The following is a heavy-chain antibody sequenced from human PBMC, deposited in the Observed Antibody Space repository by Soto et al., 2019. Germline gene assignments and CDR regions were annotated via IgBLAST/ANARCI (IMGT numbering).Heavy chain of an antibody. D-gene: IGHD2-2*01. CDR2: ISGSGGST. J-gene: IGHJ6*03. V-gene: IGHV3-23*01. CDR3: ATAPQLVPAAMERYYYYYLDF. Sequence: PGGSLRLSCAASGFTFSSYAMSRVRQAPGKGLEWVSAISGSGGSTYYADTVKGRFTISRDNSKNTLYLKMNSLKAEDTAVYYCATAPQLVPAAMERYYYYYLDFGVKGTTVTVSS. CDR1: GFTFSSYA.